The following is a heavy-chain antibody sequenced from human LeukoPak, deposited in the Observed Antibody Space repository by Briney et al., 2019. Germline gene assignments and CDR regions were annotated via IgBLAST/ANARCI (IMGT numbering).Heavy chain of an antibody. CDR3: ARASRGYSGYDPGY. CDR1: GYTFTSYD. Sequence: ASVKVSCKASGYTFTSYDIHWVRQATGQGLEWMGWINTNTGNPTYAQGFTGRFVFSLDTSVSTAYLQISSLKAEDTAVYYCARASRGYSGYDPGYWGQGTLVTVSS. J-gene: IGHJ4*02. V-gene: IGHV7-4-1*02. D-gene: IGHD5-12*01. CDR2: INTNTGNP.